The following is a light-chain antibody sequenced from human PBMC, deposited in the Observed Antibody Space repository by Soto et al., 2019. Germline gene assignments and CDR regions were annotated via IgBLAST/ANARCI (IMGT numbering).Light chain of an antibody. CDR1: SSDVGGYNY. CDR3: TSWTTSTTMI. Sequence: QSALTQPASVSGSPGQSITISCTGTSSDVGGYNYVSWYQQHPGKAPKLMLYDVNIRPSGVSNRFSGSKSGNTASLTISGLQAEDEADYYCTSWTTSTTMIFGGGTQLTVL. CDR2: DVN. V-gene: IGLV2-14*01. J-gene: IGLJ2*01.